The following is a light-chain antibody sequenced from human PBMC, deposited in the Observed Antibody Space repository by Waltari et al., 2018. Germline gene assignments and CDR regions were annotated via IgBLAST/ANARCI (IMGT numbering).Light chain of an antibody. CDR1: LGIRND. Sequence: AIQMTQSPSSLSASVGDRVTITCRASLGIRNDLGWYQQKPGKDPKLLIYAASSLQSGVPSRFSGSGSGTDFTLTISSLQPEDFATYYCLQDYEYPLTFGGGTKVDVK. J-gene: IGKJ4*01. CDR3: LQDYEYPLT. V-gene: IGKV1-6*01. CDR2: AAS.